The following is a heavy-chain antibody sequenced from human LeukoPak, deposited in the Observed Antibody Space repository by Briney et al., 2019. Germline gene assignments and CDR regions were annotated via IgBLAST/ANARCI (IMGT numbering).Heavy chain of an antibody. CDR3: ARPYSSGWYPFDY. CDR1: GFTFSSYW. V-gene: IGHV3-74*01. D-gene: IGHD6-19*01. J-gene: IGHJ4*02. Sequence: PGGSLRLSCAASGFTFSSYWMHWVRQAPGKGLVWVSRINSDGSSTSYADSAKGRFTISRDNAKNTLYLQMNSLRAEDTAVYYCARPYSSGWYPFDYWGQGTLVTVSS. CDR2: INSDGSST.